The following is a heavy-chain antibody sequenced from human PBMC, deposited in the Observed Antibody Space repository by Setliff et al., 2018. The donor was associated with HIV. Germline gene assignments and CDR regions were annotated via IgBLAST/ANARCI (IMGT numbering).Heavy chain of an antibody. CDR3: VSASGAYPYAVEY. D-gene: IGHD1-26*01. J-gene: IGHJ4*02. V-gene: IGHV4-39*07. CDR2: MHNSGST. CDR1: GDSISSSAYY. Sequence: SETLSLTCTVSGDSISSSAYYWGWIRQPPGKGLEWIGSMHNSGSTYYNPSVKSRVTISVDTSRNQFSLRLTSVAAADTALYYCVSASGAYPYAVEYWGQGTLVTVSS.